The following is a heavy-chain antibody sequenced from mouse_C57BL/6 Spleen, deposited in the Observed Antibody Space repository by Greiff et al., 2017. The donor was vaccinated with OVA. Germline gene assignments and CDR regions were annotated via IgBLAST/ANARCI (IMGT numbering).Heavy chain of an antibody. CDR1: GYTFTSYG. V-gene: IGHV1-81*01. D-gene: IGHD2-4*01. CDR3: ARSSDYDVAY. Sequence: QVQLQQSGAELARPGASVKLSCKASGYTFTSYGISWVKQRTGQGLEWIGEISPRSGNTYYNEKFKGKATLTADKSSSTAYMELRSLTSDDAAVYFCARSSDYDVAYWGQGTLVTVSA. CDR2: ISPRSGNT. J-gene: IGHJ3*01.